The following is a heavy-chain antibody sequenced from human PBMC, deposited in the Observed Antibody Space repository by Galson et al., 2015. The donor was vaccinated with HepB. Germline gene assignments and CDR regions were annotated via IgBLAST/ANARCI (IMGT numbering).Heavy chain of an antibody. V-gene: IGHV4-59*08. CDR1: GGSITSYY. J-gene: IGHJ3*02. CDR3: ARHDVYGEYLMGNAFDI. CDR2: IFHIGST. D-gene: IGHD4-17*01. Sequence: TLSLTCTVSGGSITSYYWSWIRQPPGKGLEWIAYIFHIGSTNYNPSLKSRVTISVDTSKNQFSLRLNSVTAADTAVYYCARHDVYGEYLMGNAFDIWGQGTMVTVSS.